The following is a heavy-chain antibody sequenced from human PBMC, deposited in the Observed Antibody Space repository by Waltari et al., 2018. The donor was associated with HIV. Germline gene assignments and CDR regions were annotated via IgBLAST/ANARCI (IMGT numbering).Heavy chain of an antibody. D-gene: IGHD3-22*01. Sequence: GLVKPGGSLRLPCTASGFTFSTHSMNWVRQAPGKGLEWVSFISSSSIDIYYADSVKGRFTISRDNAKNSLYLQMNSLSADDTAVYYCARGKYYYHISGYYENLPFDYWSQGTLVTVS. CDR3: ARGKYYYHISGYYENLPFDY. V-gene: IGHV3-21*01. CDR2: ISSSSIDI. CDR1: GFTFSTHS. J-gene: IGHJ4*02.